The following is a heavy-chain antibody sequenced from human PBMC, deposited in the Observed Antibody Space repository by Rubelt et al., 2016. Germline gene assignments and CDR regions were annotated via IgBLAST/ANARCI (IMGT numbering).Heavy chain of an antibody. V-gene: IGHV3-74*01. J-gene: IGHJ6*02. CDR2: INSVGIST. CDR3: ATVPYYDYGMDV. CDR1: TFSSNW. Sequence: TFSSNWMAWVRQAPGKGLVWVSRINSVGISTDYADSVKGRFTIPRDNAKNTLYLQMNSLRGEDTAVYYCATVPYYDYGMDVWGQGTTVTVSS.